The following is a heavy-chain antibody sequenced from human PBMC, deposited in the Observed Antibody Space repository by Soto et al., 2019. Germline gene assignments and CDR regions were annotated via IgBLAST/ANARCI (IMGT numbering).Heavy chain of an antibody. CDR1: GGTFSSYA. J-gene: IGHJ3*02. CDR2: IIPIFGTA. CDR3: ASPAPVCGGDCFDALDI. Sequence: QVQLVQSGAEVKKPGSSVKVSCKASGGTFSSYAISWVRQAPGQGLEWMGGIIPIFGTANYAQKFQGRVTITADESTSTAYMELSSLRSEDTAVYYCASPAPVCGGDCFDALDIWGQGTMVTVSS. D-gene: IGHD2-21*02. V-gene: IGHV1-69*01.